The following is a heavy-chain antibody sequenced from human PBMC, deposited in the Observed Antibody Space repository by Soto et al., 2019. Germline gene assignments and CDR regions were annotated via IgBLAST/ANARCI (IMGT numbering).Heavy chain of an antibody. J-gene: IGHJ4*02. CDR3: ARDRTPNYYDSSGYFSPIDG. CDR2: ISSSSSYT. CDR1: GFTFSDYY. Sequence: GGSLRLSCAASGFTFSDYYMSWIRQAPGKGLEWVSYISSSSSYTNYADSVKGRFTISRDNAKNSLYLQMNSLRAEDTAVYYCARDRTPNYYDSSGYFSPIDGWGQGTLVTVSS. V-gene: IGHV3-11*06. D-gene: IGHD3-22*01.